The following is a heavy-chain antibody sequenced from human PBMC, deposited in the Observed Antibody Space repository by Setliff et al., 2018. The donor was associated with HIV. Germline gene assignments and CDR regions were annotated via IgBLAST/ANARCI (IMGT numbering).Heavy chain of an antibody. Sequence: LRLSCAASGFTFSSYGMHWVRQAPGKGLEWVAFIRYDGSNKYYADSVKGRFTISRDNSKNTLYLQMNSLRAEDTAVYYCAKDLYVASDYVWGSPYYWGQGTLVTVSS. V-gene: IGHV3-30*02. J-gene: IGHJ4*02. D-gene: IGHD3-16*01. CDR3: AKDLYVASDYVWGSPYY. CDR1: GFTFSSYG. CDR2: IRYDGSNK.